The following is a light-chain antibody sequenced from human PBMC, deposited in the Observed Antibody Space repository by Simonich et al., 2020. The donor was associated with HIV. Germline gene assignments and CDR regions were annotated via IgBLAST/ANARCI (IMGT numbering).Light chain of an antibody. CDR3: MQSIQLPRT. CDR2: EIF. V-gene: IGKV2D-29*02. J-gene: IGKJ1*01. CDR1: RSLLYSDGKTY. Sequence: EIVMTQTPLSLSVTPGQPASISCKSSRSLLYSDGKTYLYWYLQKPGKSPQPLIYEIFTRVSGVPDRFSGSGSGTDFTLKSSRVEAEDVGVYYCMQSIQLPRTFGQGTKVEIK.